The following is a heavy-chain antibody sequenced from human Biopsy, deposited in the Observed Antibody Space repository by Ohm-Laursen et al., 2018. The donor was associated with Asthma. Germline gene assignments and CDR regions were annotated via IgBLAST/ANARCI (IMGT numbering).Heavy chain of an antibody. CDR1: GGTFNTYA. J-gene: IGHJ4*02. CDR3: ARKAGSCISRTCYSLDF. D-gene: IGHD2-2*01. CDR2: INSVFGTT. V-gene: IGHV1-69*01. Sequence: SSVKVPCKSLGGTFNTYAIGWVRQAPGQGLEWMGGINSVFGTTTYPQKFQDRVTITADDSTSTVYMELSSLRSEDTAVYYCARKAGSCISRTCYSLDFWGQGTLVTVSS.